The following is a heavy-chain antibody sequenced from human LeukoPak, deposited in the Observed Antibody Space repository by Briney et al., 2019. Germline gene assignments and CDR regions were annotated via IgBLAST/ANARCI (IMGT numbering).Heavy chain of an antibody. J-gene: IGHJ4*02. CDR3: ARDPPEYSSSDPDY. Sequence: PSETLSLTCTVSGGSISSYYWSWIRQPPGKGLEWIGYIYYSGSTNYNPSLKSRVTISVDTSKNQFSLKLSSVTAADTAVYYCARDPPEYSSSDPDYWGQGTLVTVSS. CDR1: GGSISSYY. V-gene: IGHV4-59*12. CDR2: IYYSGST. D-gene: IGHD6-6*01.